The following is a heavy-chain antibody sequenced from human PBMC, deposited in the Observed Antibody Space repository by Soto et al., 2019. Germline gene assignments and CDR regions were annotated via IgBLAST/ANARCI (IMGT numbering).Heavy chain of an antibody. Sequence: PLETLSLTCTVSGGSISSGDYYWSWIRQPPGKGLEWIGYIYYSGSTYYNPSLKSRVTISVDTSKNQFSLKLSSVTAADTAVYYCARAGDSLATIFGVVHDWFWFDPWGQGTLVTVSS. CDR2: IYYSGST. CDR3: ARAGDSLATIFGVVHDWFWFDP. CDR1: GGSISSGDYY. V-gene: IGHV4-30-4*01. J-gene: IGHJ5*02. D-gene: IGHD3-3*01.